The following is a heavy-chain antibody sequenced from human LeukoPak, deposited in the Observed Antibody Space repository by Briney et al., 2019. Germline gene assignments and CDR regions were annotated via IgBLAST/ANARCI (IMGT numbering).Heavy chain of an antibody. Sequence: ASVKVSCKASGYTFTSHGISWVRQAPGQGLEWMGWISAYNGNTNYVQKLQGRVTMTTDTSTSTAYMELRSLISDDTAVYYCARNDYNKWSDPWGQGTLVTVSS. V-gene: IGHV1-18*01. J-gene: IGHJ5*02. CDR2: ISAYNGNT. CDR3: ARNDYNKWSDP. D-gene: IGHD4-11*01. CDR1: GYTFTSHG.